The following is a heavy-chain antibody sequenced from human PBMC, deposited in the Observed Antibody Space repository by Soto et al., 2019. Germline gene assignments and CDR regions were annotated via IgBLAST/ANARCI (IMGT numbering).Heavy chain of an antibody. J-gene: IGHJ4*02. CDR1: GITFGRRA. Sequence: EVQLLESGGDLVQPGGSLRLSCVASGITFGRRAMSLVRQAPGEGLELVSIITDTGGDTKYADSVRGRFTISRDNSKNTLDLQMSSLRVEDSGVYYCARGSTDAYPGSRIFDFWGRGTLVTVSA. CDR3: ARGSTDAYPGSRIFDF. D-gene: IGHD3-10*01. CDR2: ITDTGGDT. V-gene: IGHV3-23*01.